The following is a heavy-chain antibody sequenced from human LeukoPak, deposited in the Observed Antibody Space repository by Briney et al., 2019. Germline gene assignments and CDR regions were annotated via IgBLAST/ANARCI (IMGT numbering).Heavy chain of an antibody. CDR2: IYYSGST. V-gene: IGHV4-39*01. D-gene: IGHD2-15*01. CDR1: GGSISSSSYY. J-gene: IGHJ5*02. Sequence: SETLSLTCTVSGGSISSSSYYWGWIRQPPGKGLEWSGRIYYSGSTYYNPSLKSRVTISVDTSKNQFSLKLSSVTAADTAVYYCASEGYCSGGSCYFSNWFDPWGQGTLVTVSS. CDR3: ASEGYCSGGSCYFSNWFDP.